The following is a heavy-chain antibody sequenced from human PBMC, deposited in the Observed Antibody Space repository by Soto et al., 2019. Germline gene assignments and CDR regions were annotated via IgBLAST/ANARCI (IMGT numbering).Heavy chain of an antibody. D-gene: IGHD2-15*01. V-gene: IGHV3-30*04. J-gene: IGHJ4*02. Sequence: QVQLVESGGGVVQPGRSLRLSCAASGFTFSSFAMHWVRQSPGKGLEWVAVISYDASNIYYGDSMKGRFTISRDNSKNTLYLQMNSLRPEDTAVYYCARGVVVGSSTDYGGQGTLVTVSS. CDR3: ARGVVVGSSTDY. CDR2: ISYDASNI. CDR1: GFTFSSFA.